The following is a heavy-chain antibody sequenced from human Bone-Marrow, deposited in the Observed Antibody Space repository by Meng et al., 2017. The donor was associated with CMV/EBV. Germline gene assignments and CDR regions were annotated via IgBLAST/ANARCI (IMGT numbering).Heavy chain of an antibody. V-gene: IGHV3-48*03. D-gene: IGHD6-13*01. CDR1: GFTFSSYE. CDR3: ARSPGGAAADFYYYYGMDV. Sequence: GGSLRLSCAASGFTFSSYEMNWVRQAPGKGLEWVSYISSSGSTIYYADSVKGRFTISRDNAKNSLYLQMNSLRAEDTAVYYCARSPGGAAADFYYYYGMDVWGQGTTVTVYS. CDR2: ISSSGSTI. J-gene: IGHJ6*02.